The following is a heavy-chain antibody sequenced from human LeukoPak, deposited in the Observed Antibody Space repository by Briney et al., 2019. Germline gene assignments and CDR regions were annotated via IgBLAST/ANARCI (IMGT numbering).Heavy chain of an antibody. Sequence: GGSLRLSCTASGFTFGDYAMSWFRQAPGKGLEWVGFIRSKAYGGTTEYAASVKGRFTISRDDSKSIAYLQMNSLKTEDTAVYYCTRDYYYDSSGPGYWGQGTLVTVSS. J-gene: IGHJ4*02. D-gene: IGHD3-22*01. CDR3: TRDYYYDSSGPGY. V-gene: IGHV3-49*03. CDR2: IRSKAYGGTT. CDR1: GFTFGDYA.